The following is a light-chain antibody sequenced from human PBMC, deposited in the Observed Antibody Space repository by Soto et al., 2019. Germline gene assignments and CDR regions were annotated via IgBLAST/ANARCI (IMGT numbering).Light chain of an antibody. Sequence: QSVLTQPASVSGSPGQSITISCTGTSSDVGGYNFVSWYQQHPGKAPKLMLFEVSNRPSGVSTRFSGSKSGNTASLTISGLQAEDEADYYCASYRRTSIPYVFGTGTKVTVL. J-gene: IGLJ1*01. CDR3: ASYRRTSIPYV. CDR1: SSDVGGYNF. V-gene: IGLV2-14*01. CDR2: EVS.